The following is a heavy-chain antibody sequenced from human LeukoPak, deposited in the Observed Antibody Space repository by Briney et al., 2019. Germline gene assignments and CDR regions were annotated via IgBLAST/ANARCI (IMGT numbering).Heavy chain of an antibody. J-gene: IGHJ4*02. V-gene: IGHV3-21*01. D-gene: IGHD1-26*01. CDR3: ARDPGIVGATKSIDY. Sequence: GGSLRLSCAASGFTFSSYSMNWVRQAPGKGLEWVSSISSSSSYIYYADSVKGRFTISRDNAKTSLYLQMNSLRAEDTAVYYCARDPGIVGATKSIDYWGQGTLVTVSS. CDR1: GFTFSSYS. CDR2: ISSSSSYI.